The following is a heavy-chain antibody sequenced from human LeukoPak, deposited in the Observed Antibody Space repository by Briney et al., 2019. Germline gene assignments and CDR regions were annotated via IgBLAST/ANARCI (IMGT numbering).Heavy chain of an antibody. Sequence: ASVQVSCKASGYSFTEHYIYWVRQAPGQGLEWVGRINCNSGDANSAQKFQGRVTMTRDTSISTAYMELSRLRSDDTAVYYCARDIVVVPAVRGGYYYYYMDVWGKGTTVTISS. V-gene: IGHV1-2*02. J-gene: IGHJ6*03. D-gene: IGHD2-2*01. CDR2: INCNSGDA. CDR1: GYSFTEHY. CDR3: ARDIVVVPAVRGGYYYYYMDV.